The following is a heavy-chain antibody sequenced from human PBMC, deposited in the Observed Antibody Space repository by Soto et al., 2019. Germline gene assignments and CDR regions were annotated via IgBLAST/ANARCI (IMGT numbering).Heavy chain of an antibody. CDR3: ARGGVYGVWSGYPGGMDV. D-gene: IGHD3-3*01. CDR1: GGSISNGGYS. J-gene: IGHJ6*02. V-gene: IGHV4-30-2*01. CDR2: IYPSGST. Sequence: SETLSLTCAVSGGSISNGGYSWSWIRQPPGKGLEWIGYIYPSGSTYYNPSLKSRVTISVDRSKNQFSLKLSSVTAADTAVYYCARGGVYGVWSGYPGGMDVWGQGTTVTVSS.